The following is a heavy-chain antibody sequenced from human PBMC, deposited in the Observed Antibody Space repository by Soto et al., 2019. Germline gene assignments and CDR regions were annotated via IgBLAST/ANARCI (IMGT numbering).Heavy chain of an antibody. Sequence: EVQLVESGGGLIQPGGSLRLSCAASGFTVSSNYMSWVRQAPGKGLEWVGEISPKSGGTRYAQKFQGRVTMTKDTSITTVYMELSNLSPDDTAVYYCGRGRSGELVVFYWGQGTLVTVHS. CDR3: GRGRSGELVVFY. D-gene: IGHD1-7*01. J-gene: IGHJ4*02. CDR1: GFTVSSNY. CDR2: SPKSGGT. V-gene: IGHV3-53*01.